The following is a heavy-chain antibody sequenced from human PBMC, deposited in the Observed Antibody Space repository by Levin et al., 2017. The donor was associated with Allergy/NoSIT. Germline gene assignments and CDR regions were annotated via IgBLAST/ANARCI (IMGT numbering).Heavy chain of an antibody. CDR1: GYTFTTSL. CDR3: AREAVYYGSGSYPDY. V-gene: IGHV1-18*01. D-gene: IGHD3-10*01. CDR2: ISADNGNT. Sequence: PMASVKVSCKASGYTFTTSLITWVRQAPGQGLEWMGWISADNGNTHYAQKFQGKVTMTTDTSTSTGYMELRSLTSDDTAVYYCAREAVYYGSGSYPDYWGQGTLVTVSS. J-gene: IGHJ4*02.